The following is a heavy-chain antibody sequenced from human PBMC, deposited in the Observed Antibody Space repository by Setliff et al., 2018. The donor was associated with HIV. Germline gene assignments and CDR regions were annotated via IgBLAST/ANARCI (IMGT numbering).Heavy chain of an antibody. V-gene: IGHV4-31*03. Sequence: SETLSLTCTVSGGSISSGGYYWNWIRQHPGKGLEWIGYIFYNENTQYDPSLKSRVSMSVDTSKNQFSLKLSSVTAADTAVFYCARVPFTTGFDYWGQGILVTVS. D-gene: IGHD3-3*01. CDR2: IFYNENT. CDR1: GGSISSGGYY. CDR3: ARVPFTTGFDY. J-gene: IGHJ4*02.